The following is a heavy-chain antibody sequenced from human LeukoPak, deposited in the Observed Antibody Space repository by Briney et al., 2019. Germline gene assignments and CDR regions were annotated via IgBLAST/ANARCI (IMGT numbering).Heavy chain of an antibody. J-gene: IGHJ4*02. V-gene: IGHV3-30*18. D-gene: IGHD5-18*01. CDR3: AKDRHQSTAMASDFDY. CDR1: GFTFSSYG. CDR2: ISYDGSNK. Sequence: GGSLRLSCAASGFTFSSYGMHWVRQAPGKGLEWVAVISYDGSNKYYADSVKGRFTISRDNSKNTLYLQMNSLRAGDTAVYYCAKDRHQSTAMASDFDYWGQGTLVTVSS.